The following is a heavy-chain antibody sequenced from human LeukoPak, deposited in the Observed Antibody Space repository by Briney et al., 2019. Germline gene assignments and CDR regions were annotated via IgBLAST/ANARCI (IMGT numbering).Heavy chain of an antibody. CDR1: GYTFTSYG. CDR3: ARDELVKQWLVNSEGVEYFQH. D-gene: IGHD6-19*01. J-gene: IGHJ1*01. V-gene: IGHV1-18*01. CDR2: ISAYNGNT. Sequence: ASVKVSCKASGYTFTSYGISWVRQAPGQGLEWMGWISAYNGNTNYAQKLQGRVTMTTDTSTSTAYMELRSLRSDDTAVYYCARDELVKQWLVNSEGVEYFQHWGQGTLVTVSS.